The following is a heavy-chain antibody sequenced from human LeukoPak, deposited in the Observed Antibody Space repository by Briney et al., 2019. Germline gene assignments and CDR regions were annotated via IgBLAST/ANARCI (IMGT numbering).Heavy chain of an antibody. CDR3: ARPATFHGDYEAGGAVWDYYMDV. D-gene: IGHD4-17*01. J-gene: IGHJ6*03. CDR1: GGSISSTNYY. V-gene: IGHV4-39*07. CDR2: IYYSGST. Sequence: SETLSLTCTVSGGSISSTNYYCGWIRQPPGKGLEWIGNIYYSGSTYYNPSLKSRVTISVDTSKNQFSLKLSSVTAADTAVYYCARPATFHGDYEAGGAVWDYYMDVWGKGTTVTVSS.